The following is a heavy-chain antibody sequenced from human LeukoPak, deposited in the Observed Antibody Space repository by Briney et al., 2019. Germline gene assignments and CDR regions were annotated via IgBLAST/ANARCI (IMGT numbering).Heavy chain of an antibody. J-gene: IGHJ4*02. Sequence: GGSLRLSCAASGFTFSSYSMNWVRQAPGKGLEWVSYISSSSSTIYYADSVKGRFTISRDNAKNSLYLQMNSLRAEDTAVYYCAREYGYSYGSLDYWGQGTLVTVSS. V-gene: IGHV3-48*01. D-gene: IGHD5-18*01. CDR3: AREYGYSYGSLDY. CDR2: ISSSSSTI. CDR1: GFTFSSYS.